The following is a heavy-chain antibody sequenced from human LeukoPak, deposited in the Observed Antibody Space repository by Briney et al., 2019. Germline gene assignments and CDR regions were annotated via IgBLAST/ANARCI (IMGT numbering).Heavy chain of an antibody. Sequence: SVKLSCKASGGTFSSYAISWVRQAPGHGLEWMGGIIPIFGTANYAQKFQGRVTVTTDESTSTAYMELSSLRSEDTAVYYCVSCMLANGAFDNWGQGTMVTVSS. CDR2: IIPIFGTA. V-gene: IGHV1-69*05. D-gene: IGHD2-8*01. J-gene: IGHJ4*02. CDR1: GGTFSSYA. CDR3: VSCMLANGAFDN.